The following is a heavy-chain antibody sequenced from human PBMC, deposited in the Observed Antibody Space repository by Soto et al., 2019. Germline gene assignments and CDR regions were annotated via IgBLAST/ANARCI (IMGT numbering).Heavy chain of an antibody. CDR2: IIPILGIA. D-gene: IGHD3-10*02. V-gene: IGHV1-69*08. J-gene: IGHJ5*02. CDR3: ARDPSITMSGDP. Sequence: QVQLVQSGAEVKKPGSSVKVSCKASGGTFSSYTISWVRQAPGQGLEWMGRIIPILGIANYAQKFRGRVTITADKSTSTAYMELSSLRSEDTAVYYCARDPSITMSGDPWGQGTLVTVSS. CDR1: GGTFSSYT.